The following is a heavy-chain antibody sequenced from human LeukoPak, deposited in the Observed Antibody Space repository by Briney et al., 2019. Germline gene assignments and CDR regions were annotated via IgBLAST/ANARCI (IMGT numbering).Heavy chain of an antibody. CDR3: ARDFIRGWFRGKTCFDP. CDR1: GGSISSYY. J-gene: IGHJ5*02. V-gene: IGHV4-4*07. D-gene: IGHD6-19*01. Sequence: SETLSLTGSVSGGSISSYYWSWIRQSAGKGLEWIGRIQTSGYTNYNPSLKSRVSMSVDTSKNQVSLNLTAMTAADTAMYYCARDFIRGWFRGKTCFDPWGQGTLVTVSS. CDR2: IQTSGYT.